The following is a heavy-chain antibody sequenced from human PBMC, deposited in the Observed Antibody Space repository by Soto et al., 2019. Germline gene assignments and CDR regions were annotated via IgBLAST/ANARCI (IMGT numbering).Heavy chain of an antibody. V-gene: IGHV3-64*01. CDR2: ISSNGGST. CDR3: ARDGGARITMVRGVIIPGEFDY. CDR1: GFTFSSYA. J-gene: IGHJ4*02. D-gene: IGHD3-10*01. Sequence: GGSLRLSCAASGFTFSSYAMHWVRQAPGKGLEYVSAISSNGGSTYYANSVKGRFTISRDNSKNTLYLQMGSLRAEDMAVYYCARDGGARITMVRGVIIPGEFDYWGQGTLVTVSS.